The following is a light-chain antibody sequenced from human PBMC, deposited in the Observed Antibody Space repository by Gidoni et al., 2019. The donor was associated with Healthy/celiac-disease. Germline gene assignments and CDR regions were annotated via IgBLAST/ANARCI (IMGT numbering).Light chain of an antibody. Sequence: DIQITQSPSSVAAYVGDRVTITCRASQGISGWLAWYQQKPGNAPKLLIYAASSLQSGVHTRFSGSGCGTDVTLTISSMQPEDFATYYCQQANSFPPITFGQGTRLEIK. J-gene: IGKJ5*01. V-gene: IGKV1-12*01. CDR2: AAS. CDR3: QQANSFPPIT. CDR1: QGISGW.